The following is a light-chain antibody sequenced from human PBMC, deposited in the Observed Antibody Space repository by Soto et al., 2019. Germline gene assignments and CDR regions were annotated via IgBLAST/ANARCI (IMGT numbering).Light chain of an antibody. CDR3: QQYGSSPWT. V-gene: IGKV3-20*01. CDR1: QSVSSSY. CDR2: GAS. J-gene: IGKJ1*01. Sequence: EIVLTQSPGTLSLSPGEIATLSCRASQSVSSSYLAWYQQKPGQAPRPLIYGASSRAIGIPDRFSGSGSGTDFTLTTSRLEPEDFAVYYSQQYGSSPWTFGQGTKVEIK.